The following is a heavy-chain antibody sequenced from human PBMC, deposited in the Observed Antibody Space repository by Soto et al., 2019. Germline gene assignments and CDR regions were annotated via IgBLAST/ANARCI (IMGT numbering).Heavy chain of an antibody. CDR3: ARPLYGSGSYYNGPFDP. V-gene: IGHV4-34*01. CDR1: GGSFSGYY. J-gene: IGHJ5*02. Sequence: SETLSLTCAVLGGSFSGYYWSWIRQPPGKGLEWIGEINHSGSTNYNPSLKSRVTISVDTSKNQFSLKLSSVTAADTAVYYCARPLYGSGSYYNGPFDPWGQGTLVTVSS. D-gene: IGHD3-10*01. CDR2: INHSGST.